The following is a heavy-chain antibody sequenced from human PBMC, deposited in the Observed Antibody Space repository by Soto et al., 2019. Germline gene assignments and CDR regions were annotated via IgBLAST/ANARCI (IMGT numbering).Heavy chain of an antibody. Sequence: SETLSLTCTVSGGSISSSSYYWGWIRQPPGKGLEWIGEIYHSGSTNYNPSLKSRVTISVDKSKNQFSLKLSSVTAADTAVYYCARDGVAVAGDYYYYGMDVWGQGTTVTVSS. CDR1: GGSISSSSYY. CDR3: ARDGVAVAGDYYYYGMDV. V-gene: IGHV4-39*07. D-gene: IGHD6-19*01. J-gene: IGHJ6*02. CDR2: IYHSGST.